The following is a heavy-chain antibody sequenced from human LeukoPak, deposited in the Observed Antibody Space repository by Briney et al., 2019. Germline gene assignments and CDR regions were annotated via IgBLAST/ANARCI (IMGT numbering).Heavy chain of an antibody. CDR1: GGSISSYY. Sequence: SETLSLTCTVSGGSISSYYWSWIRQPPGKGLEWIGYIYYSGSTNYNPSLKSRVTISVDTSKNQFSLKLSSVTAADTAVYYCARDERNYDFWSGYYYCYMDVWGKGTTVTVSS. CDR3: ARDERNYDFWSGYYYCYMDV. V-gene: IGHV4-59*01. D-gene: IGHD3-3*01. J-gene: IGHJ6*03. CDR2: IYYSGST.